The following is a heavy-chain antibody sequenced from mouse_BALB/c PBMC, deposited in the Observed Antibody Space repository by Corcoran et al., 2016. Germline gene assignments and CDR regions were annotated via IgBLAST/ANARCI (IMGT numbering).Heavy chain of an antibody. CDR3: ARRMGTSYAMDY. J-gene: IGHJ4*01. CDR1: GYTFTNYG. V-gene: IGHV9-1*02. CDR2: INTYTGEP. D-gene: IGHD3-3*01. Sequence: QIQLVQSGPELKKPGETVKIPCKASGYTFTNYGMNWVKQAPGKGLKWMGWINTYTGEPTYADDFKGRFAFSLETSASTAYLQINNLKNEDMATYFCARRMGTSYAMDYWGQGTSVTVSS.